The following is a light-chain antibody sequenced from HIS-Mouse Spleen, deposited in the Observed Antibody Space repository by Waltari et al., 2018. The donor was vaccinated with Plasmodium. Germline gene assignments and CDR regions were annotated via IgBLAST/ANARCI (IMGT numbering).Light chain of an antibody. V-gene: IGLV3-27*01. J-gene: IGLJ3*02. CDR2: KDS. CDR1: VLATKY. CDR3: YSAADNNLV. Sequence: SYELTQPSSVSVSPGPTARNTCSGEVLATKYSRGFQQKPRQAPVLVIYKDSERPSGIPERFSGSSSGTTVTLTISGAQVEDEADYYCYSAADNNLVFGGGTKLTVL.